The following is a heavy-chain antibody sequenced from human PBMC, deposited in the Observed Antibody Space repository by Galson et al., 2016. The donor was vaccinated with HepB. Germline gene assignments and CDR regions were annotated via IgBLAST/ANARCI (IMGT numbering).Heavy chain of an antibody. D-gene: IGHD2-2*01. Sequence: SLRLSCAASGLTFNNAWMTWVRQAPGKGLEWVGRIKSKIDGGTTEYAESVEGRFTISTDDSKNTVYLQMHSLITEDTAVYYYTTMLAYCSSTSCWGQGTLVTVSS. CDR1: GLTFNNAW. V-gene: IGHV3-15*01. CDR3: TTMLAYCSSTSC. J-gene: IGHJ4*02. CDR2: IKSKIDGGTT.